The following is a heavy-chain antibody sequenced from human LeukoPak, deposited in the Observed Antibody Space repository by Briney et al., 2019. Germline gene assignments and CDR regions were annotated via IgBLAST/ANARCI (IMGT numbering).Heavy chain of an antibody. J-gene: IGHJ4*02. V-gene: IGHV4-4*07. D-gene: IGHD6-19*01. CDR3: ARDWDSSGWYDY. CDR1: GGSISSYY. CDR2: IYTSGST. Sequence: SETLSLTSTVSGGSISSYYWSWIRQPAGKGLEWIGRIYTSGSTNYNPSLKSRVTMSLDTSKNQSSLKPSSVTAADKTVYYCARDWDSSGWYDYWGQGTLVTVSS.